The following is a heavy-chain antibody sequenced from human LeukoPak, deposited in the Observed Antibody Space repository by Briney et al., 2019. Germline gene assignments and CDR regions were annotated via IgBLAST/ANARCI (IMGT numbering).Heavy chain of an antibody. D-gene: IGHD2-21*02. J-gene: IGHJ4*02. CDR1: GFTVSSNY. CDR3: ARDPRPYCGGDCYSY. V-gene: IGHV3-53*01. Sequence: GGSLRLSCAASGFTVSSNYLSWGRQGPGKGLELGSVIYSGGSTYYADSVKGRFTISRDNSKNTLYLQMNSLRAEDTAVYYCARDPRPYCGGDCYSYWGQGTLVTVSS. CDR2: IYSGGST.